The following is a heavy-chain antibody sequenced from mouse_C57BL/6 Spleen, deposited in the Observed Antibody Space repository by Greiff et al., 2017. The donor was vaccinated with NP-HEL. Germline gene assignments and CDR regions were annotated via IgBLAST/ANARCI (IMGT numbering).Heavy chain of an antibody. CDR1: GFNIKDYY. Sequence: EVQLQQSGAELVRLGASVKLFCTASGFNIKDYYMHWVKQRPEQGLEWLGRIDPEDGDTEYAPKFQGKATMTADTSSNTAYLQLSSLTSEDTAVYYCTTYSNDWYFDVWGTGTTVTVSS. V-gene: IGHV14-1*01. J-gene: IGHJ1*03. CDR2: IDPEDGDT. CDR3: TTYSNDWYFDV. D-gene: IGHD2-5*01.